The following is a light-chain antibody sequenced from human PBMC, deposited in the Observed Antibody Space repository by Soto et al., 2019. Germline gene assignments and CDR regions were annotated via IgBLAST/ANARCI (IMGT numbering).Light chain of an antibody. J-gene: IGLJ1*01. Sequence: QPVVTQAPSASASLGASVKLTCTLSSGHSSNAIAWHQQQPEKAPRFLMRLNSEGTHTKGDGIPDRFSASSSGTERYLTISSLQSEDEADYYCQTWTSVIHVFGTGTKLTVL. V-gene: IGLV4-69*01. CDR3: QTWTSVIHV. CDR1: SGHSSNA. CDR2: LNSEGTH.